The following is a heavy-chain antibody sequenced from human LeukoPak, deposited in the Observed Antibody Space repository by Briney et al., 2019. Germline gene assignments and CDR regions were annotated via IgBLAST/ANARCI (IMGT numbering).Heavy chain of an antibody. CDR3: AKEGNSWYYFDY. J-gene: IGHJ4*02. CDR2: IRYDGSNK. V-gene: IGHV3-30*02. Sequence: PGGSLRLSCAASGFTFSSYGMHWVRQAPGKGLEWVAFIRYDGSNKYYADSVKGRFTISRDNSKNTLYLQMNSLRAEDTAVYYCAKEGNSWYYFDYWGQGTLVTVSS. CDR1: GFTFSSYG. D-gene: IGHD6-13*01.